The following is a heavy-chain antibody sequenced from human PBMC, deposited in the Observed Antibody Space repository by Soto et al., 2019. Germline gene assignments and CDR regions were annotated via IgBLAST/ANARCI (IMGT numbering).Heavy chain of an antibody. V-gene: IGHV3-33*01. CDR1: GFTFSSYG. Sequence: QVQLVESGGGVVQPGRSLRLSCAATGFTFSSYGMHWVRQAPGKGLEWVAVIWYDGSNKYYADSVKGRFTISRDNSNNTLYLQMNSLRAEDTAVYYCARDMYSGSYFLFDYWGQGTLVTVSS. J-gene: IGHJ4*02. D-gene: IGHD1-26*01. CDR2: IWYDGSNK. CDR3: ARDMYSGSYFLFDY.